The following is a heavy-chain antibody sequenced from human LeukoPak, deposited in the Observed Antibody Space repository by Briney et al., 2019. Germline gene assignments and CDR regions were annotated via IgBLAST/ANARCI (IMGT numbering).Heavy chain of an antibody. D-gene: IGHD2-15*01. CDR3: GSAVVAARMADY. V-gene: IGHV3-30*02. J-gene: IGHJ4*02. CDR1: GLTFSSYG. Sequence: QSGGSLRLSCTASGLTFSSYGMHWVRQAPGKGLEWVAFIRYDGSNKYYADSVKGRFTISRDNSKNTLYLQMNSLRAEDTAVYYCGSAVVAARMADYWGQGTLVTVSS. CDR2: IRYDGSNK.